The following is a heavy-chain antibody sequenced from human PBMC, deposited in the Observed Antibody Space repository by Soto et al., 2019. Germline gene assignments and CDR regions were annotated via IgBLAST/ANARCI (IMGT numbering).Heavy chain of an antibody. V-gene: IGHV4-59*01. CDR2: IYYSGST. CDR3: ARVPPDSGYLCYYYYYMDV. J-gene: IGHJ6*03. CDR1: GGSISSYY. Sequence: SETLSLTCTVSGGSISSYYWSWIRQPPGKGLEWIGYIYYSGSTNYNPSLKSRVTISVDTSKNQFSLKLSSVTAADTAVYYCARVPPDSGYLCYYYYYMDVWGKGTTVTVS. D-gene: IGHD5-12*01.